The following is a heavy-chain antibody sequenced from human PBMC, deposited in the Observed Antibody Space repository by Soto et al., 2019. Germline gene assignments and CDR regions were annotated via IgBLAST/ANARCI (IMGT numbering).Heavy chain of an antibody. CDR3: ATGARWFGELAANQRLGDYYYYMDV. J-gene: IGHJ6*03. Sequence: QVQLVQSGAEVKKPGASVKVSCKVSGYTLTELSMHWVRQAPGKGLEWMGGFDPEDGETIYAQKFQGRVTMTEDTSTDTAYMELSSLRSEDTAVYYCATGARWFGELAANQRLGDYYYYMDVWGKGTTVTVSS. D-gene: IGHD3-10*01. V-gene: IGHV1-24*01. CDR2: FDPEDGET. CDR1: GYTLTELS.